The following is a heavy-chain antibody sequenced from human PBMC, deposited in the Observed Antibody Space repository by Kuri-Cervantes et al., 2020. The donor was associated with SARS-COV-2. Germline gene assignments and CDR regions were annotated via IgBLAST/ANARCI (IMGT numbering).Heavy chain of an antibody. CDR3: ARAFLRGGSDY. CDR1: GFTFSSSS. V-gene: IGHV3-74*01. Sequence: GGSLRLSCAASGFTFSSSSMNWVRQAPGKGLVWVSRTNTDGSSTSYADSVKGRFTISRDNAKNTLYLQMNSLRAEDTAVYYCARAFLRGGSDYWGQGTLVTVSS. CDR2: TNTDGSST. D-gene: IGHD1-26*01. J-gene: IGHJ4*02.